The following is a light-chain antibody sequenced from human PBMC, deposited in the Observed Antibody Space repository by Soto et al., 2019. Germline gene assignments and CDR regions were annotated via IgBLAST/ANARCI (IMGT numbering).Light chain of an antibody. V-gene: IGKV3-20*01. CDR3: QQCPTPPLT. Sequence: EIVLTQSPGTLSLSPGERATLSCRASQSVSNNYVAWYQHKPGQAPRLLIDDASRRATGIPDRFSGSGSGTDFTLTISRLELEDFAVYYCQQCPTPPLTFGQGTRVDIK. CDR1: QSVSNNY. J-gene: IGKJ1*01. CDR2: DAS.